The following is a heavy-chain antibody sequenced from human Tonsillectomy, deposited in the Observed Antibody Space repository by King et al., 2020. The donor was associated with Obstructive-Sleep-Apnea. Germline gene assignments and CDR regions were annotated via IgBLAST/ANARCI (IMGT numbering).Heavy chain of an antibody. CDR3: ARQRCSSTSCYKIHLDY. Sequence: VQLVESRAEVKKPGESLRISCKGSGYSFSNSWISWVRLMPGKGLEWMGRIDPTDSYTNYSPSFQGHVTIPADKSISTAYLEWSSLKASDTAMYYCARQRCSSTSCYKIHLDYWGQGTLLTVSS. D-gene: IGHD2-2*02. V-gene: IGHV5-10-1*01. CDR1: GYSFSNSW. CDR2: IDPTDSYT. J-gene: IGHJ4*02.